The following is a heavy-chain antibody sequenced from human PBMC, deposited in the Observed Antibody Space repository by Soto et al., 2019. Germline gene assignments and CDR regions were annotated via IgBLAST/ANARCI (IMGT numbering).Heavy chain of an antibody. CDR2: IYYSGST. CDR3: ARPTADGMDV. J-gene: IGHJ6*02. CDR1: GGSISSGGYS. V-gene: IGHV4-31*01. D-gene: IGHD2-21*02. Sequence: QVQLQESRPGLVKPSQTLSLTCTVSGGSISSGGYSWSWIRQHPGKGLEWIGYIYYSGSTFYNPSRKSPFTISRNTTKNRMALKLGSVAAPNTGAYYCARPTADGMDVLGQGNKVTVSS.